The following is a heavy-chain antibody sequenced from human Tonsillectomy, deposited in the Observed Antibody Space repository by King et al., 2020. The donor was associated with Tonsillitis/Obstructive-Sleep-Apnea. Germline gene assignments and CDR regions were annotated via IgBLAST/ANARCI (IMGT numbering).Heavy chain of an antibody. V-gene: IGHV4-39*01. CDR3: ARQQAYSYDSSGYSDWYFDL. D-gene: IGHD3-22*01. CDR2: IYYSGST. J-gene: IGHJ2*01. Sequence: LQLQESGPGLVKPSETLSLTCTASGGSISSRSHYWGWIRQPPGKGLEWIGSIYYSGSTYYNPSLQSRVTISVDTSKNQFSLKLSSVTAADTAVYYCARQQAYSYDSSGYSDWYFDLWGRGTLVTVSS. CDR1: GGSISSRSHY.